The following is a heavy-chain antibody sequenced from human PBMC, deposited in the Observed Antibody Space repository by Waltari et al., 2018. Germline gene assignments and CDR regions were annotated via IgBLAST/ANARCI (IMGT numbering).Heavy chain of an antibody. CDR1: GVSSRPSW. CDR2: INLDGSDR. V-gene: IGHV3-7*04. CDR3: ATDGIESHSCFDH. Sequence: EVQLVESGGDLVPPGGSLILSWAASGVSSRPSWMNWVRQVPGKGLEWLANINLDGSDRFYAASVEGRFSISRDNAGKSLYLQMDSQRVEDTAVYYCATDGIESHSCFDHWGQGTLVTVSS. D-gene: IGHD1-1*01. J-gene: IGHJ5*02.